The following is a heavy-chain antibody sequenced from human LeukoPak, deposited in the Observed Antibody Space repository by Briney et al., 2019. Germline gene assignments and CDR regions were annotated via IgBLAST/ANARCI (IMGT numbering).Heavy chain of an antibody. D-gene: IGHD5-18*01. CDR1: GFTFKRYG. CDR3: ARKVAVAMDLDY. CDR2: ITGAGSST. Sequence: GGSLRLSCAASGFTFKRYGMTWVRQVPGKGLEWVSSITGAGSSTKYADSVSGRFTISRDNSKNTLSLQMTGLRAEDTAVYYCARKVAVAMDLDYWGQGTLVTVSS. J-gene: IGHJ4*02. V-gene: IGHV3-23*01.